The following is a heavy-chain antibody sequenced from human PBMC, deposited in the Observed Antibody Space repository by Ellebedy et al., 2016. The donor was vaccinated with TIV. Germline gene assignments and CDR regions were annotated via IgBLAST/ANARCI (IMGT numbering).Heavy chain of an antibody. D-gene: IGHD6-13*01. V-gene: IGHV3-23*01. CDR3: AKTSPYGTGWYGANDY. CDR1: GFTFSSHA. Sequence: GESLKISXTASGFTFSSHAMSWVRQAPGKGLEWVSAITLRGDTHYAESVRGRFTVSRDNSKNSLFLQMNSLRADDAAVYYCAKTSPYGTGWYGANDYWGQGNLVTVSS. CDR2: ITLRGDT. J-gene: IGHJ4*02.